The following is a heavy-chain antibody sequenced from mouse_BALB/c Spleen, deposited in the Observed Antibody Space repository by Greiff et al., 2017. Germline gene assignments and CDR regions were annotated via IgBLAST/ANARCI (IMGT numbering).Heavy chain of an antibody. J-gene: IGHJ2*01. CDR2: IDPENGDT. Sequence: EVKLMESGAELVRSGASVKLSCTASGFNIKDYYMHWVKQRPEQGLEWIGWIDPENGDTEYAPKFQGKATMTADTSSNTAYLQLSSLTSEDTAVYYCSYGNYGYWGQGTTLTVSS. CDR3: SYGNYGY. V-gene: IGHV14-4*02. CDR1: GFNIKDYY. D-gene: IGHD2-1*01.